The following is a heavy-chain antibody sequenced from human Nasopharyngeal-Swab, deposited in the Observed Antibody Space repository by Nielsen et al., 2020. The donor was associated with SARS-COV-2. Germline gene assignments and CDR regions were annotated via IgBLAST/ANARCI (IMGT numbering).Heavy chain of an antibody. CDR3: ARGGLNYYSSSGAFDF. Sequence: ASVKVSCKASGYTFSDYYIHWVRQAPGQGLEGRGRINAYSGATDYPQKFHDRVTMTRDTSNLTAYMELSALTSDDTAVYSCARGGLNYYSSSGAFDFWGRGTMVTVSS. V-gene: IGHV1-2*06. D-gene: IGHD3-22*01. J-gene: IGHJ3*01. CDR1: GYTFSDYY. CDR2: INAYSGAT.